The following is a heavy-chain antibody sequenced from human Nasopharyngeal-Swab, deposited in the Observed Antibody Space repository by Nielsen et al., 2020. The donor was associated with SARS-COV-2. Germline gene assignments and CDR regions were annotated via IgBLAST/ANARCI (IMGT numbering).Heavy chain of an antibody. CDR1: GFTFSDYY. CDR3: ARDGNLRTVRYFDL. Sequence: GESLKISCAASGFTFSDYYMSWIRQAPGKGLEWVSYISSSGSTIYYADSMKGRFTISRDNAKNSLYLQMNSLRAEDTAVYYCARDGNLRTVRYFDLWGRGSLVTVSS. CDR2: ISSSGSTI. J-gene: IGHJ2*01. D-gene: IGHD4-17*01. V-gene: IGHV3-11*04.